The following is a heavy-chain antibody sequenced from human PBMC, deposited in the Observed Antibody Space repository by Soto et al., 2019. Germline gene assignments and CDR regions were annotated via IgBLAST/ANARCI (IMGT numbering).Heavy chain of an antibody. CDR2: IYYSGST. D-gene: IGHD5-12*01. J-gene: IGHJ4*02. V-gene: IGHV4-59*01. CDR1: GGSISSYY. Sequence: PSETLSLTCTVSGGSISSYYWGWIRQPPGKGLEWIGYIYYSGSTNYNPSLKSRVTISVDTSKNQFSLKLSSVTAADTAVYYCARTGRDGYNYVDYWGQGTLVTVSS. CDR3: ARTGRDGYNYVDY.